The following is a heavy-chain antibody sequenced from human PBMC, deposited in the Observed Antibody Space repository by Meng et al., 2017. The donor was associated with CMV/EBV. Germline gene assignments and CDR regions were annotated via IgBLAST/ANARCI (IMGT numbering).Heavy chain of an antibody. J-gene: IGHJ6*02. CDR3: ARRNGVPRVFWSYYGMDV. CDR1: GGSFSGYY. V-gene: IGHV4-34*01. CDR2: INHSGST. Sequence: SETLPLTCAVYGGSFSGYYWSWIRQPPGKGLEWIGEINHSGSTNYNPSLKSRVTISVDTSKNQFSLKLSSVTAADTAVYYCARRNGVPRVFWSYYGMDVWGQGTTVTVSS. D-gene: IGHD3-3*01.